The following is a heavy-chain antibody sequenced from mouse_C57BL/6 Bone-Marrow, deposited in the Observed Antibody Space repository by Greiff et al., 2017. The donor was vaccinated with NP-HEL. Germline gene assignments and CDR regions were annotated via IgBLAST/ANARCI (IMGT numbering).Heavy chain of an antibody. Sequence: VHVKQSGAELVRPGASVKLSCTASGFTITDYYMHWVKQRPEQGLEWIGRIDPEDGDTEYAPKFQGKATMTADTSSNTAYLQLSSLTSEDTAVYYCTYGFFFAYWGQGTLVTVSA. D-gene: IGHD2-2*01. CDR1: GFTITDYY. CDR2: IDPEDGDT. CDR3: TYGFFFAY. J-gene: IGHJ3*01. V-gene: IGHV14-1*01.